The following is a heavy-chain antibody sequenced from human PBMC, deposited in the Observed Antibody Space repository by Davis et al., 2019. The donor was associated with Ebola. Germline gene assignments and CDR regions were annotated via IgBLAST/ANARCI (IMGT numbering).Heavy chain of an antibody. V-gene: IGHV3-53*01. CDR3: ARAVVVPGPYYFDY. D-gene: IGHD2-2*01. CDR2: IYSGGST. J-gene: IGHJ4*02. CDR1: GFTFSSYS. Sequence: PGGSLRLSCAASGFTFSSYSMSWVRQAPGKGLEWVSVIYSGGSTYYADSVKGRFTISRDNAKNSLYLQMNSLRAEDTAVYYCARAVVVPGPYYFDYWGQGTLVTVSS.